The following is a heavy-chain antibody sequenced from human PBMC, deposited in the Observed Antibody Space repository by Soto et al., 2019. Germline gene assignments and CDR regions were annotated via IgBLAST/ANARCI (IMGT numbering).Heavy chain of an antibody. CDR2: ISYDGSNK. V-gene: IGHV3-30*18. CDR1: GFTFSSYG. Sequence: GGSLRLSCAASGFTFSSYGMHWVRQAPGKGLEWVAVISYDGSNKYYADSVKGRFTISRGNSKNTLYLQMNSLRAEDTAVYYCAKVTYYYGSGKGAGMDVWGQGTTVTVSS. D-gene: IGHD3-10*01. J-gene: IGHJ6*02. CDR3: AKVTYYYGSGKGAGMDV.